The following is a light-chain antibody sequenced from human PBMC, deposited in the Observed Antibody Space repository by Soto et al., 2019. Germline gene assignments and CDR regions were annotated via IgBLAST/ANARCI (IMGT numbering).Light chain of an antibody. Sequence: EIVLTQSPVTLSLSPGERATLSCRASQGVGNSLAWYQQKPGQAPRLLIYDASNRAPGIPARFSGSGSGTDFTLTISSLEPEDFAVYYCQQRRTWPSVGGGTKVEIK. CDR3: QQRRTWPS. CDR1: QGVGNS. CDR2: DAS. V-gene: IGKV3-11*01. J-gene: IGKJ4*01.